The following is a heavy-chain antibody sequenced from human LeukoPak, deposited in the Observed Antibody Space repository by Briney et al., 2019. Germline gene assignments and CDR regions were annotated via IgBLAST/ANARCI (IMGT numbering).Heavy chain of an antibody. D-gene: IGHD5-18*01. V-gene: IGHV3-7*01. CDR3: ARDGVAGYSYGYGY. CDR2: IKHDGSEK. CDR1: GFTFSNYW. J-gene: IGHJ4*02. Sequence: GGSLRLSCAASGFTFSNYWMAWVRQAPGKGLEWVANIKHDGSEKDYVASVKGRFTISRDNAKNSLYLQMNSLRAEDTAVYYCARDGVAGYSYGYGYWGQGTLVTVSS.